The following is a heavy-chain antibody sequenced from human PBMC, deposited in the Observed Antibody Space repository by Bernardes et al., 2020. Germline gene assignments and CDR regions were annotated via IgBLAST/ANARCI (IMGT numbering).Heavy chain of an antibody. CDR1: GGSITSSYYY. J-gene: IGHJ4*02. D-gene: IGHD6-13*01. Sequence: SETLSLTCTVSGGSITSSYYYWGWIRQPPGKGLEWIGTIYYSGSTYYSPSLKSRVTMSVDTSKNQFSLKLTSVTATDTAIYYCARHVGDVAASGVVDYWGQGTLVTVSS. V-gene: IGHV4-39*01. CDR2: IYYSGST. CDR3: ARHVGDVAASGVVDY.